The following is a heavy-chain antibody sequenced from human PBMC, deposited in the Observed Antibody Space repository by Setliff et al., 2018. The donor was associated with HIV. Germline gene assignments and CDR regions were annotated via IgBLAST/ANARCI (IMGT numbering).Heavy chain of an antibody. Sequence: PSETLSLTCSFSGPSITTDYYWAWVRQPPGKGLEWIGSIYFSGGTDYNPSLKSRVTISGDTSQIHFSLSLASVTAADPAVYFCAAYFDFWSGYGLRGVVPCMEVWGKGTTVTVSS. CDR3: AAYFDFWSGYGLRGVVPCMEV. J-gene: IGHJ6*03. CDR1: GPSITTDYY. D-gene: IGHD3-3*01. V-gene: IGHV4-38-2*01. CDR2: IYFSGGT.